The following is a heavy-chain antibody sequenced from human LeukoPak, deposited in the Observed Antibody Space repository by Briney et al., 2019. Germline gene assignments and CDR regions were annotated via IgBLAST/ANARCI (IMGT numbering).Heavy chain of an antibody. CDR2: ISWNSGSI. V-gene: IGHV3-9*01. CDR1: GFSFSSYS. J-gene: IGHJ4*02. D-gene: IGHD3-22*01. CDR3: AKDLYYYDSSGFDY. Sequence: GGSLRLSCAASGFSFSSYSMNWVRQAPGKGLQWVSGISWNSGSIGYADSVKGRFTISRDNAKNSLYLQMNSLRAEDTALYYCAKDLYYYDSSGFDYWGQGTLVTVSS.